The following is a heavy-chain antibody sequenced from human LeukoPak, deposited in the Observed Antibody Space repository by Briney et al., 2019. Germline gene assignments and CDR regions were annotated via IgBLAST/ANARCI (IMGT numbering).Heavy chain of an antibody. CDR3: ARDPSDRSDHYDFWSGYHYYFDP. J-gene: IGHJ5*02. Sequence: ASVKVSCKTSGYAFIGYYIHWVRQAPGQGLEWMGWINPKSGGTNYAQKFQGRVTMTRDTSITTAYMELSRLGSDDTAVYYCARDPSDRSDHYDFWSGYHYYFDPWGPGTVVTVSS. V-gene: IGHV1-2*02. D-gene: IGHD3-3*01. CDR1: GYAFIGYY. CDR2: INPKSGGT.